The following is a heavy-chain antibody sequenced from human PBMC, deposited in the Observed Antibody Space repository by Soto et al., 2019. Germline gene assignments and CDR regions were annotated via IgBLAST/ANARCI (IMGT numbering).Heavy chain of an antibody. Sequence: ASVKVSCKASGYTFTSYDINWVRQATGQGLEWMGWMNPNSGNTGYAQKFQGRVTMTRNTSISTAYMELSSLRSEDTAVYYCARGLDIVLMVYAAGDAFDIWGQGTMVTVSS. V-gene: IGHV1-8*01. CDR2: MNPNSGNT. D-gene: IGHD2-8*01. J-gene: IGHJ3*02. CDR1: GYTFTSYD. CDR3: ARGLDIVLMVYAAGDAFDI.